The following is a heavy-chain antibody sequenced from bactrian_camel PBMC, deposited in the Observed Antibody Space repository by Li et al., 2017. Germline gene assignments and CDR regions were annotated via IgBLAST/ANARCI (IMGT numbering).Heavy chain of an antibody. Sequence: HVQLVESGGGSVQAGGSLRLSCVAAESNAKSSMINYCMGWFRQSPGKEREGVAAISTSGVTYYADSVKGRFTISRDNAKNAVYLQMNSLKSEDTALYYCATDAGWLTSSYNYWGQGTQVTVS. V-gene: IGHV3S1*01. CDR1: ESNAKSSMINYC. D-gene: IGHD6*01. J-gene: IGHJ4*01. CDR3: ATDAGWLTSSYNY. CDR2: ISTSGVT.